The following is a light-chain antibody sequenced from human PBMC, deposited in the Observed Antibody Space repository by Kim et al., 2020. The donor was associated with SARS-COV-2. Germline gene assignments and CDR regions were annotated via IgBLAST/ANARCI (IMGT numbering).Light chain of an antibody. J-gene: IGLJ3*02. CDR3: AAWDDSVYWV. V-gene: IGLV1-47*01. Sequence: PGQSVTISCSGSNSNIGTHSVYWYRQLPGTAPKLLIYKNDQRPSGVPDRFSGSKSGTSATLAISGLRSDDEAHYYCAAWDDSVYWVFGGGTQLTVL. CDR2: KND. CDR1: NSNIGTHS.